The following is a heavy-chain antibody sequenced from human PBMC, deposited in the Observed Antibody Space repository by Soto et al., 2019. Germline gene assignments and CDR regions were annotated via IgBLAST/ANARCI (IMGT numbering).Heavy chain of an antibody. Sequence: QITLKESGPTLVKPTQTLTLTCTFYGFSLTTSGAGVGWIRQPPEKALEGLALIYWVNDKRYSQSLKRRLTITKDTSEPQVVLTMTNVDPVDTVTYYGAHRLCDRACFWDGGYGYYLCQGSLVTVSS. D-gene: IGHD5-12*01. CDR3: AHRLCDRACFWDGGYGYY. J-gene: IGHJ4*02. CDR1: GFSLTTSGAG. CDR2: IYWVNDK. V-gene: IGHV2-5*02.